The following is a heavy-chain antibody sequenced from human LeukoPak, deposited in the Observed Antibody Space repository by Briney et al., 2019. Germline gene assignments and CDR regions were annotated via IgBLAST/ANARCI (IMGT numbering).Heavy chain of an antibody. Sequence: GGSLRLSCAASGFTFSSYEMNWVRQAPGKGLEWVSYISSSGSTIYYADSMKGRFTISRDNAKNSLYLQMNSLRAEDMALYYCAKGGSSGWYESGFDPWGQGTLVTVSS. D-gene: IGHD6-19*01. V-gene: IGHV3-48*03. CDR1: GFTFSSYE. J-gene: IGHJ5*02. CDR3: AKGGSSGWYESGFDP. CDR2: ISSSGSTI.